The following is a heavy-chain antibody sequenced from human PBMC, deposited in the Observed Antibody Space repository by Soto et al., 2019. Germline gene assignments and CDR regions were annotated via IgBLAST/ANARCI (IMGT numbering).Heavy chain of an antibody. CDR2: IWYDGSNK. J-gene: IGHJ6*02. V-gene: IGHV3-33*01. CDR1: GFTFSSYG. Sequence: QVQLVESGGGVVQPGRSLRLSCAASGFTFSSYGMHWVRQAPGKGLEWVAVIWYDGSNKYYADSVKGRFTISRDNSKNTLYLQMNSLRVEETAVYYCAREGSRLLWFGELSQYGMDVWGQGTTVTVSS. D-gene: IGHD3-10*01. CDR3: AREGSRLLWFGELSQYGMDV.